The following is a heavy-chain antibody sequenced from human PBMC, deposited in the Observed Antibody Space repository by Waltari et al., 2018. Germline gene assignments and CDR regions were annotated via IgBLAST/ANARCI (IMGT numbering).Heavy chain of an antibody. V-gene: IGHV1-18*01. J-gene: IGHJ5*02. CDR1: GYTFTSYG. D-gene: IGHD6-13*01. Sequence: QVQLVQSGAEVKKPGASVKVSCKASGYTFTSYGISWVRAAPGQGLEWMGWISAYNGNTNYAQKLQGRVTMTTDTSTSTAYMELRSLRSDDTAVYYCARIAAAGTLEENWFDPWGQGTLVTVSS. CDR3: ARIAAAGTLEENWFDP. CDR2: ISAYNGNT.